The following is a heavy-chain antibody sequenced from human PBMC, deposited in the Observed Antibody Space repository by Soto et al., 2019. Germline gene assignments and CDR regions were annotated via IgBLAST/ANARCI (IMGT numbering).Heavy chain of an antibody. CDR3: AHKGGWDY. J-gene: IGHJ4*02. D-gene: IGHD6-19*01. CDR2: ISGSGGST. CDR1: GFTFSSYA. V-gene: IGHV3-23*01. Sequence: EVQLLESGGGLVQPGGSLRLSCAASGFTFSSYAMSWVRQAPGKGLEWVSAISGSGGSTYYADSVKGRFTISRDNSKNPLYLQMNRLRAEDRAVYYCAHKGGWDYWGQGTLVTVSS.